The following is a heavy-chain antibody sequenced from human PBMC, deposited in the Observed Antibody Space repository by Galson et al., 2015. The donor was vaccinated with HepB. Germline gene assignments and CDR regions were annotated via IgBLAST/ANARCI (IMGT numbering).Heavy chain of an antibody. V-gene: IGHV3-30-3*01. J-gene: IGHJ4*02. Sequence: SLRLSCAASGFTFSSYAMHWVRQAPGKGLEWVAVISYDGSNKYYADSVKGRFTISRDNSKNTLYLQMNSLRAEDTAVYYCARAHTGYSSSWYGDVGEDFDYWGQGTLVTVSS. D-gene: IGHD6-13*01. CDR2: ISYDGSNK. CDR3: ARAHTGYSSSWYGDVGEDFDY. CDR1: GFTFSSYA.